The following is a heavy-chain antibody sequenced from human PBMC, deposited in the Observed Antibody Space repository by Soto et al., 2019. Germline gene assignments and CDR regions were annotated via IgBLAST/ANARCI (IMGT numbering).Heavy chain of an antibody. CDR1: GFTFSDHF. CDR3: VRVGTFSFDY. CDR2: IGNKAYGYST. Sequence: GGSLRLSCAASGFTFSDHFMDWVRQAPGKGLEWVGRIGNKAYGYSTKYAASVKGRFIISRDDSKDSLYLQMNGLQTEDTAVYFCVRVGTFSFDYWGQGTLVTVSS. J-gene: IGHJ4*02. V-gene: IGHV3-72*01. D-gene: IGHD1-26*01.